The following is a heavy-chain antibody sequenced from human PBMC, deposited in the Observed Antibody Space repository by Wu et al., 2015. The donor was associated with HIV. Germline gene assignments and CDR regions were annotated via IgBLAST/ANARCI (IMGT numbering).Heavy chain of an antibody. V-gene: IGHV1-2*02. J-gene: IGHJ6*03. CDR1: GYTFTGYY. CDR3: ARDPGGIYYFYYYMDV. Sequence: QVQLVQSGAEVRKPGASVRVSCKTSGYTFTGYYIHWVRQAPGQGLEWMGWINPDTGATDYAQKFQGRVTMTRDTSITTAYMELNRLKSDDTALYYCARDPGGIYYFYYYMDVWGKGTTVTVSS. CDR2: INPDTGAT.